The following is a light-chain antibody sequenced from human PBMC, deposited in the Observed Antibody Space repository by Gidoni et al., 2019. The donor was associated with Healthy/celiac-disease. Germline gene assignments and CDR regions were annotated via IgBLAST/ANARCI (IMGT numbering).Light chain of an antibody. J-gene: IGLJ3*02. Sequence: QSVLTQPPSASGTPGQRVTISCSGSSSNIGINYVYCYQQLPGTAPKLLIYRNNQRPSGVPDRFSGSKSGTSASLAISGLRSEDEADYYCAAWDDSLSGPDWVFGGGTKLTVL. CDR2: RNN. CDR1: SSNIGINY. V-gene: IGLV1-47*01. CDR3: AAWDDSLSGPDWV.